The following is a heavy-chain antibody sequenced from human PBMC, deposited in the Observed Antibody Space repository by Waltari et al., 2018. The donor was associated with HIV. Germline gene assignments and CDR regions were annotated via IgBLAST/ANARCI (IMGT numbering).Heavy chain of an antibody. CDR1: GGTFNHYA. J-gene: IGHJ4*02. V-gene: IGHV1-69*01. CDR3: ARGVYYDILTGPIMGYFDY. CDR2: IIPIFNTR. Sequence: QVQLVQSGAEVKKPRSSVQVSCKASGGTFNHYAFIWVRQAPGQGLEWSGGIIPIFNTRNYAQKFQGRVTITADESTSTAYMELSSLRSEDTAVYYCARGVYYDILTGPIMGYFDYWGQGTLVTVSS. D-gene: IGHD3-9*01.